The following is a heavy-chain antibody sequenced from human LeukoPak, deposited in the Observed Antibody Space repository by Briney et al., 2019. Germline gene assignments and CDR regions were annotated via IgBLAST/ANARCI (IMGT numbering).Heavy chain of an antibody. CDR3: AKDPYGSGWYLGYFDY. Sequence: GGSLRLSCAASGFTFSSYWMHWVRQAPGKGLECVAVISYDGSNKYYADSVKGRFTISRDNSKNTLYLQMNSLRAEDTAVYYCAKDPYGSGWYLGYFDYWGQGTLVTVSS. CDR2: ISYDGSNK. V-gene: IGHV3-30*18. CDR1: GFTFSSYW. D-gene: IGHD6-19*01. J-gene: IGHJ4*02.